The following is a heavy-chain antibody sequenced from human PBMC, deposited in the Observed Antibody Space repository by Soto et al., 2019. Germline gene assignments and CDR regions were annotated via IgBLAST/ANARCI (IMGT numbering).Heavy chain of an antibody. V-gene: IGHV1-18*01. CDR1: GYTFTSYG. CDR2: SSASSGNT. D-gene: IGHD5-12*01. Sequence: QVQLVQSGAEVKKPGASVKVSCKASGYTFTSYGVSWVRQAPGPGLEWMRWSSASSGNTNFAQKLQGRVTMTTDTSTSTAYMELRSVRCEDAAVYYCAREDRGPPYYYCGMDFWGQGTTVTVSS. CDR3: AREDRGPPYYYCGMDF. J-gene: IGHJ6*02.